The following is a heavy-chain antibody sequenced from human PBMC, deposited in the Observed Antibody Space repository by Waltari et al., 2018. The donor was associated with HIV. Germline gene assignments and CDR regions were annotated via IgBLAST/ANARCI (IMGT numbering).Heavy chain of an antibody. J-gene: IGHJ4*02. CDR1: GFPFSSYT. V-gene: IGHV3-21*01. CDR3: ARYGGYSGPTLDY. CDR2: ISESSSHI. D-gene: IGHD5-12*01. Sequence: EVQLVESGGGLVKPGGSLSLSCAASGFPFSSYTMNWVRQAPGKGLEGVSSISESSSHIYYADSLKGRFTISRDNAKNSLYLQMNSLRAEDTAVYYCARYGGYSGPTLDYWGQGTLVTVSS.